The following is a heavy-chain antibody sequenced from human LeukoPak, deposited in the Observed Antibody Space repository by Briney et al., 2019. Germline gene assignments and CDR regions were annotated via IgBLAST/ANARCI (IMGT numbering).Heavy chain of an antibody. CDR3: ARAADYVWGSYHGGFDY. Sequence: GASVKVSCKASGYTFTSYGISWVRQAPGQGLEWMGWISAYNGNTNYAQKLQGRVTMTTDTSTSTAYMELRSLRSDDTAVYYCARAADYVWGSYHGGFDYWGQGTLVTVSS. V-gene: IGHV1-18*01. CDR2: ISAYNGNT. D-gene: IGHD3-16*02. J-gene: IGHJ4*02. CDR1: GYTFTSYG.